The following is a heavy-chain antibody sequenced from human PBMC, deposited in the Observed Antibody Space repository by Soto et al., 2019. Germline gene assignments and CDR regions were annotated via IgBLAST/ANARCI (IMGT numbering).Heavy chain of an antibody. D-gene: IGHD2-2*01. Sequence: SETLSLTCTVSGGSISSYYWSWIRQPPGKGLEWIGYIYYSGSTNYNPSLKSRVTISVDTSKNQFSLKLSSVTAADTAVYYCALSPTDIVVVPAALGWFDPWGQGTLVTSPQ. CDR1: GGSISSYY. J-gene: IGHJ5*02. V-gene: IGHV4-59*01. CDR3: ALSPTDIVVVPAALGWFDP. CDR2: IYYSGST.